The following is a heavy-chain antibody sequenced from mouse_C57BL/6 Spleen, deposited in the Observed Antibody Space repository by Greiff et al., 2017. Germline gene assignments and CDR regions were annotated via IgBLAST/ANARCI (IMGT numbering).Heavy chain of an antibody. V-gene: IGHV1-20*01. CDR1: GYSFTGYF. J-gene: IGHJ2*01. D-gene: IGHD2-13*01. CDR2: INPYNGDT. CDR3: ARGLGDDYFGY. Sequence: VQLQQSGPELVKPGASVKISCKASGYSFTGYFMNWVMQSHGQSLEWIGRINPYNGDTFYNQKFKGKATLTVDKSSSTAHMELRSLTSEDSAVYYCARGLGDDYFGYWGQGTTLTVSS.